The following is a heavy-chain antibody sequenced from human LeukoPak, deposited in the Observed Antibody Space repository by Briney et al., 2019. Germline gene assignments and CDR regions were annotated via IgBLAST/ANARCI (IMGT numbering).Heavy chain of an antibody. D-gene: IGHD3-3*01. CDR1: GGSFSGYY. Sequence: NPSETLSLTCAVYGGSFSGYYWSWIRQPPGKGLEWIGEINHSGSTNYNPSLKSRVTISVDTSKNQFSLKLSSVTAADTAVYYCARLSADTYYDFWSGYPRENWFDPWGQGTLVTVSS. CDR2: INHSGST. J-gene: IGHJ5*02. CDR3: ARLSADTYYDFWSGYPRENWFDP. V-gene: IGHV4-34*01.